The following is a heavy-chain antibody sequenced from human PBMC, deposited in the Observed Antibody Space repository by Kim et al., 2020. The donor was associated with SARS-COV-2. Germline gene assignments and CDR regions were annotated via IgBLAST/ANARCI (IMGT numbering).Heavy chain of an antibody. D-gene: IGHD4-4*01. Sequence: SGPTLVKPTQTLTLTCTFSGFSLSTSGVGVGWIRQPPGKALEWLALIYWDDDKRYSPSLKSRLTITKDTSKNQVVLTMTNMDPVDTATYYCAHRGTTVTRNWFDPWGQGTLVTVSS. CDR3: AHRGTTVTRNWFDP. J-gene: IGHJ5*02. V-gene: IGHV2-5*02. CDR2: IYWDDDK. CDR1: GFSLSTSGVG.